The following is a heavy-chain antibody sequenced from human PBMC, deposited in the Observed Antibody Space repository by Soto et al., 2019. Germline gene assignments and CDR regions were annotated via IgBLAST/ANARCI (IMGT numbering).Heavy chain of an antibody. Sequence: PSETLSLTCTVSGDSITNTDYYWSWIRQHPGKGLEWIGDINHSGSTNYNPSLKSRVTISVDTSKNQFSLRLSSVTAADTAVYYCARGWGRIFDYWGQGTLVTVSS. J-gene: IGHJ4*02. CDR3: ARGWGRIFDY. CDR1: GDSITNTDYY. V-gene: IGHV4-39*07. D-gene: IGHD7-27*01. CDR2: INHSGST.